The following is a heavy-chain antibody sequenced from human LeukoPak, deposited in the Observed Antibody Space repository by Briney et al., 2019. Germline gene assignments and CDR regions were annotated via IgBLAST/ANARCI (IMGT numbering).Heavy chain of an antibody. CDR3: ARVKCSSASCYALDY. CDR1: GYTFTGYY. J-gene: IGHJ4*02. D-gene: IGHD2-2*01. V-gene: IGHV1-2*02. CDR2: INPNRGGT. Sequence: GASVKVSCKASGYTFTGYYMHWVRQAPGQGLEWMGWINPNRGGTNYAQKFQGRVTMTRDTSISTAYMELSRLRSDDTAVYYCARVKCSSASCYALDYWGQGTPVTVSS.